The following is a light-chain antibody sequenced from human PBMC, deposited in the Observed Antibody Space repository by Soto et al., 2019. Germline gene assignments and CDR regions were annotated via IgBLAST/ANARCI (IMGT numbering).Light chain of an antibody. Sequence: IQMTQSPSSLSPSVGDRVTITCRASRSISDWLAWYQQKPGKAPELLIFDASNLKSGVSSRFSGSGSGTEFTLTISRLQPDDVATYYCLQYSSHSWTVGQGTKVDIK. V-gene: IGKV1-5*01. CDR1: RSISDW. J-gene: IGKJ1*01. CDR2: DAS. CDR3: LQYSSHSWT.